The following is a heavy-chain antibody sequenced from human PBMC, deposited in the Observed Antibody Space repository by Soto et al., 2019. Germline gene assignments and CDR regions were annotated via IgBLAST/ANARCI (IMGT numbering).Heavy chain of an antibody. CDR2: ISSSSSYI. CDR3: ARVAFRNQYYFDY. CDR1: GFTFSSYS. J-gene: IGHJ4*02. V-gene: IGHV3-21*01. D-gene: IGHD2-2*01. Sequence: PGGSLRLSCAASGFTFSSYSMNWVRQAPGKGLEWVSSISSSSSYIYYADSVKGRFTISRDNAKNSLYLQMNSLRAEDTAVYYCARVAFRNQYYFDYWGQGTLVTVSS.